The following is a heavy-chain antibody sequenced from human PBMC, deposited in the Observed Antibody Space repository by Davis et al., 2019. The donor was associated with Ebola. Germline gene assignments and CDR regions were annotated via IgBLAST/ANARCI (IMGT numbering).Heavy chain of an antibody. CDR3: ARHDYGDSHFDY. CDR1: GFTFSSYA. D-gene: IGHD4-17*01. Sequence: GESLKISCAASGFTFSSYAMSWVRPAPGKGLEWVSAISGSGGSTYYADSVKGRFTISRDNSKNTLYLQMNSLRAEDTAVYYCARHDYGDSHFDYWGQGTLVTVSS. V-gene: IGHV3-23*01. CDR2: ISGSGGST. J-gene: IGHJ4*02.